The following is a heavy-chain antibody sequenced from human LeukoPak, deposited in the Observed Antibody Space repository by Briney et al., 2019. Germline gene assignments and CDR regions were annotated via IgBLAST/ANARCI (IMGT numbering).Heavy chain of an antibody. D-gene: IGHD3-10*01. V-gene: IGHV4-30-2*01. CDR3: ARGSGFGEFPFDY. CDR2: IYHSGST. Sequence: SETLSLTCAVSGGSISSGGYSWSWIRQPPGKGLEWIGYIYHSGSTYYNPSLKSRVTISVDRSKNQFSLKLSSVTAADTAVYYCARGSGFGEFPFDYWGQGTLVTVSS. CDR1: GGSISSGGYS. J-gene: IGHJ4*02.